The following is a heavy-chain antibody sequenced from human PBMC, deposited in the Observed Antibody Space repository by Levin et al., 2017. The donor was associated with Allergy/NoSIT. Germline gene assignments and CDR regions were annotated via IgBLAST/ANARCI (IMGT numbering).Heavy chain of an antibody. CDR2: SRNKANDYTT. J-gene: IGHJ4*02. Sequence: PGGSLRLSCAASGFIFSDYYMDWVRQAPGKGLEWVGRSRNKANDYTTEYAASVKGRFTISRDDSKNSVHLQMNSLQIEDTAVYYCARRSPLHSGSPSDYWGQGTLVTVSS. V-gene: IGHV3-72*01. CDR1: GFIFSDYY. D-gene: IGHD3-10*01. CDR3: ARRSPLHSGSPSDY.